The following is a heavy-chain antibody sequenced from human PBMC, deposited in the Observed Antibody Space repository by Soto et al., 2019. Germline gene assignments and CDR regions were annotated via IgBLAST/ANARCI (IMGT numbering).Heavy chain of an antibody. Sequence: QVQLQESGPGLVKPSGTLSLTCAVSGDSTSNSNWWSWVRQPPGKGLEWIGEVHHSGSTNYNPSLKSRVTISIDTSKNQLSLKLSSVTAADTAVYYCARRVYGDWYFDLWGRGTLVTVT. CDR3: ARRVYGDWYFDL. V-gene: IGHV4-4*02. D-gene: IGHD3-10*01. CDR1: GDSTSNSNW. CDR2: VHHSGST. J-gene: IGHJ2*01.